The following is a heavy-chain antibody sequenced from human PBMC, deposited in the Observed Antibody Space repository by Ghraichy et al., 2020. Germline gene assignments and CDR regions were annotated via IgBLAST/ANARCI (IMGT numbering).Heavy chain of an antibody. D-gene: IGHD2-2*01. J-gene: IGHJ5*02. CDR1: GGSFSGYY. V-gene: IGHV4-34*01. CDR3: ARAKQTGDIVVVPAAYGPNWFDP. Sequence: SETLSLTCAVYGGSFSGYYWSWIRQPPGKGLEWIGEINHSGSTNYNPSLKSRVTISVDTSKNQFSLKLSSVTAADTAVYYCARAKQTGDIVVVPAAYGPNWFDPWGQGTLVTVSS. CDR2: INHSGST.